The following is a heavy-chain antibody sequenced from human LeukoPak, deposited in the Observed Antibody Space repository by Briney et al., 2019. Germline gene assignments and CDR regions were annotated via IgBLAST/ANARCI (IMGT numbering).Heavy chain of an antibody. Sequence: GGSLRLSCAASGFTFSSYAMHWVRQAPGKGLEWVAVISYGGSNKYYADSVKGRFTISRDNAKNSLYLQMNSLRAEDTAVYYCATPRGDSGYDSSFDYWGQGTLVTVSS. CDR3: ATPRGDSGYDSSFDY. CDR2: ISYGGSNK. CDR1: GFTFSSYA. D-gene: IGHD5-12*01. J-gene: IGHJ4*02. V-gene: IGHV3-30-3*01.